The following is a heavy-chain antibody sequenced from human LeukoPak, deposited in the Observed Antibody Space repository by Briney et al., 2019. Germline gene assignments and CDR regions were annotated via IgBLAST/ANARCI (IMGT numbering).Heavy chain of an antibody. V-gene: IGHV3-23*01. CDR3: TKDPNGDYVGAFDP. J-gene: IGHJ5*02. CDR1: GFTFSNFA. CDR2: ISSRHLTT. Sequence: PGGSLRLSCAASGFTFSNFAMTWVRQAPGEGLEWVSSISSRHLTTYYTDSVKGRFTISRDNSKNTLYLQMNSLRAEDTAVYYCTKDPNGDYVGAFDPWGQGILVTVSS. D-gene: IGHD4-17*01.